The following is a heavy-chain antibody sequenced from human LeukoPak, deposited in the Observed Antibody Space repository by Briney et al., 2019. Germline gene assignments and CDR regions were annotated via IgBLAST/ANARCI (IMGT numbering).Heavy chain of an antibody. J-gene: IGHJ4*02. Sequence: GGSLRLSCAASGFTFSSYAMSWVRQAPGKGLEWVAFIRYDGSNKYYADSVKGRFTISRDNSKNTLYLQMNSLRAEDTAVYYCARDLDGPYCSSTSCYSAPDYWGQGTLVTVSS. CDR1: GFTFSSYA. CDR2: IRYDGSNK. CDR3: ARDLDGPYCSSTSCYSAPDY. V-gene: IGHV3-30*02. D-gene: IGHD2-2*01.